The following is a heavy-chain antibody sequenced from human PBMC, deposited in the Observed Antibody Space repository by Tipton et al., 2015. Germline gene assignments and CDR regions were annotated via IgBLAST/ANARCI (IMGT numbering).Heavy chain of an antibody. D-gene: IGHD4-23*01. CDR3: ARELGYSYYFDY. J-gene: IGHJ4*02. CDR1: GYSFTSYN. Sequence: QLVQSGAEVKKPGASVRISCKASGYSFTSYNMHWVRQATGQRPERMGIIFSSGSTSYAQKFQGRVTMTRDTSTSTVYMELSSLRSEDTAVYYCARELGYSYYFDYWGQGTLVTVSS. V-gene: IGHV1-46*03. CDR2: IFSSGST.